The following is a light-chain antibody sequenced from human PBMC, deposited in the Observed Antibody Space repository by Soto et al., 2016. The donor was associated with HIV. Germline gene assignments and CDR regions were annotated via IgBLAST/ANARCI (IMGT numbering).Light chain of an antibody. J-gene: IGKJ5*01. Sequence: DIQMTQSPSSLSASVGDRVTITCRASQSISSYLNWYQQKPGKAPKLLIYAASSLQSGVPSRFSGSGSRTDFTLTISSLQPEDFATYYCQQSYSTLRGTFGQGTRLEIK. CDR3: QQSYSTLRGT. CDR1: QSISSY. CDR2: AAS. V-gene: IGKV1-39*01.